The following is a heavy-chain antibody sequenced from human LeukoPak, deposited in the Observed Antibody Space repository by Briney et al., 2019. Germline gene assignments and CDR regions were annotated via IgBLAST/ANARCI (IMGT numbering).Heavy chain of an antibody. CDR3: ARIGSTSWGAEFDY. CDR1: GFTVSSNY. V-gene: IGHV3-53*04. CDR2: IYSGGST. J-gene: IGHJ4*02. D-gene: IGHD2-2*01. Sequence: GGSLRLSCAASGFTVSSNYMSWVRQAPGKGLEWVSVIYSGGSTYYADSVKGRFTISRHNSKNTLYLQMNSLGAEDTAVYYCARIGSTSWGAEFDYWGQGTLVTVSS.